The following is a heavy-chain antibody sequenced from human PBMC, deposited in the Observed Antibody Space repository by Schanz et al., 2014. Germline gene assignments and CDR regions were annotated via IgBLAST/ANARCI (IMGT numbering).Heavy chain of an antibody. J-gene: IGHJ4*02. V-gene: IGHV3-23*01. CDR2: IGVDGTTT. CDR1: GFTFSSYA. D-gene: IGHD1-20*01. CDR3: ANNWNLDY. Sequence: DVQLLESGGGLVQPGGSLRLSCAASGFTFSSYAMSWVRQAPGKGLLWVSVIGVDGTTTYYADSVKGRFTISRDNSKNTLYLQMNSLRPEDTAVYYCANNWNLDYWGQGTLVTVSS.